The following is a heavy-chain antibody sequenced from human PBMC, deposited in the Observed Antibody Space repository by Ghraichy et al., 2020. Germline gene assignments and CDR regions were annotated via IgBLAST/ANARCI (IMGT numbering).Heavy chain of an antibody. J-gene: IGHJ5*02. CDR2: IKQDGSEK. D-gene: IGHD2-15*01. CDR3: ARDMVVAATPTNWFDP. CDR1: GFTFSSYW. Sequence: LSLTCAASGFTFSSYWMSWVRQAPGKGLEWVANIKQDGSEKYYVDSVKGRFTISRDNAKNSLYLQMNSLRAEDTAVYYCARDMVVAATPTNWFDPWGQGTLVTVSS. V-gene: IGHV3-7*01.